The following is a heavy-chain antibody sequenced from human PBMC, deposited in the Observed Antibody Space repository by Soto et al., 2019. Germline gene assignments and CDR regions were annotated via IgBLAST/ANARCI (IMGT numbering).Heavy chain of an antibody. CDR2: MNPNSGDT. Sequence: QVQLVQSGAEVKKPGASVTVSCKASGYRFSDYYLHWVRQAPGQGPEWMGWMNPNSGDTKYAQKLKGRATMTRDTSVRTAFMELTWLKSDDTAVYYCARESGGATATLDYYYFYMDVWGIGTTVTVSS. CDR1: GYRFSDYY. CDR3: ARESGGATATLDYYYFYMDV. J-gene: IGHJ6*03. D-gene: IGHD5-12*01. V-gene: IGHV1-2*02.